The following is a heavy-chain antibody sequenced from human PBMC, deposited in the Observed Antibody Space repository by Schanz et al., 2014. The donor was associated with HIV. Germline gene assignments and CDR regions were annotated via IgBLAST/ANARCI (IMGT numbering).Heavy chain of an antibody. Sequence: VQLVESGGGVVRPGKSLRLSCEASGFTFSRYWMTWVRQAPGKGLEWVANIKEDGSEKYHADSVKGRFTISRDNAKNSLFLQMESLRAEDTAVYYCARDGGEVWGQGTTVTVSS. CDR2: IKEDGSEK. CDR1: GFTFSRYW. J-gene: IGHJ6*02. V-gene: IGHV3-7*01. CDR3: ARDGGEV. D-gene: IGHD3-16*01.